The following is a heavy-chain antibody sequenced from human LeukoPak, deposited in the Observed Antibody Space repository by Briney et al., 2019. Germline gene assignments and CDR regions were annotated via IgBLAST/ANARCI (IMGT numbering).Heavy chain of an antibody. J-gene: IGHJ4*02. V-gene: IGHV3-21*01. D-gene: IGHD2-2*02. CDR3: ARGDTKYCSSASCHNPFDQ. CDR2: IGSASSYV. CDR1: GITFKNYN. Sequence: GGSLRLSCAASGITFKNYNMNWVRQAPGKGLEWVAFIGSASSYVFYADSVKGRFTISRDNAKSSLNLQMNSLRAEDTAVYYCARGDTKYCSSASCHNPFDQWGQGTLVTVSS.